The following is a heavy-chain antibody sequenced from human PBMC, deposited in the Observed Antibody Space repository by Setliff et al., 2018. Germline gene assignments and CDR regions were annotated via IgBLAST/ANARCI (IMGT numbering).Heavy chain of an antibody. CDR2: VYYTGST. Sequence: SETLSLTCTVSGGSISSQYWSWIRQPPGKGLEWIGYVYYTGSTNYNPSLKSRVTISVDTSKNQFSLKLSSVIAADTAVYYCARDLYSSSSGGFYYYYYYMDVWGKGTTVTVSS. CDR3: ARDLYSSSSGGFYYYYYYMDV. CDR1: GGSISSQY. D-gene: IGHD6-6*01. V-gene: IGHV4-59*11. J-gene: IGHJ6*03.